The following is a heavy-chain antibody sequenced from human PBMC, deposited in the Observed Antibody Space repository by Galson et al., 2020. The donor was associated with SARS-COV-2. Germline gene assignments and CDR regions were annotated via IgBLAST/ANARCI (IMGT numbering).Heavy chain of an antibody. Sequence: KIGESLKISCKGSGYSFTSYWISWVRQMPGKGLGWMGRIDPSDSYTNYSPSFQGHVTISADKSISTAYLQWSSLKASDTAMYYCARLGDYNGHFDYWGQGTLVTVSS. CDR1: GYSFTSYW. D-gene: IGHD3-16*01. CDR3: ARLGDYNGHFDY. J-gene: IGHJ4*02. CDR2: IDPSDSYT. V-gene: IGHV5-10-1*01.